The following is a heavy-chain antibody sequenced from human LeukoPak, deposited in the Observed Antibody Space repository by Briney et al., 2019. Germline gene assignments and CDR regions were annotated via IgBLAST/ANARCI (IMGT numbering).Heavy chain of an antibody. J-gene: IGHJ4*02. Sequence: SVKVSCKASGCSVSSYAICGVRQATGQWLEWMGGIIPIFGTANYAQKFQGRVTITADESTSTAYMELSSLRSEDTAVYYCARDPSQQLATPYFDYWGQGTLVTVSS. V-gene: IGHV1-69*01. CDR1: GCSVSSYA. CDR3: ARDPSQQLATPYFDY. CDR2: IIPIFGTA. D-gene: IGHD6-13*01.